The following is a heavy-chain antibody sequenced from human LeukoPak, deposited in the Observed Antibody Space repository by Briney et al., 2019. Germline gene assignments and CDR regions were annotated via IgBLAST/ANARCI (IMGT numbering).Heavy chain of an antibody. CDR2: ITGSGADT. CDR3: AKTQRPWTFDH. D-gene: IGHD3/OR15-3a*01. Sequence: PGGSLRLSCEASGFTFSSYDMTWVRQAPGKGLEWVSAITGSGADTNNADSVKGRFTISRDNSKNTLFLQMNSLRAEDTAVYYCAKTQRPWTFDHWGQGTLVTVSS. V-gene: IGHV3-23*01. CDR1: GFTFSSYD. J-gene: IGHJ4*02.